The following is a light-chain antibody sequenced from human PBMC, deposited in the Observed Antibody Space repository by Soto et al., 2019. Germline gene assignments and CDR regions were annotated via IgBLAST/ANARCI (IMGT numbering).Light chain of an antibody. CDR3: HQYASSFGT. J-gene: IGKJ1*01. V-gene: IGKV3-20*01. Sequence: EIVMTQSPDTLSLSPGERATLSCRASQSVTYDQLAWYRQTPGQAPRLLIYGASSRAAGIPDRFSGSGSGTDFTLTISSLEPEDFAVYYCHQYASSFGTFGQGTKVDI. CDR1: QSVTYDQ. CDR2: GAS.